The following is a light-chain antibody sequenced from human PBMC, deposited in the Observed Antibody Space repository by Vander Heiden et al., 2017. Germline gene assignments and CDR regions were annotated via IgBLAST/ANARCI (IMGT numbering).Light chain of an antibody. CDR3: QQYHRWPPRT. Sequence: EIVMTQSPATLSVSPGEGATLSCRASQSISSHLAWFQQRPGQPPRLLIYGASTRATGIPARFSGSGSGTEFTLTINSLQSEDLAVYYCQQYHRWPPRTFGQGTKVEIK. CDR2: GAS. CDR1: QSISSH. V-gene: IGKV3-15*01. J-gene: IGKJ1*01.